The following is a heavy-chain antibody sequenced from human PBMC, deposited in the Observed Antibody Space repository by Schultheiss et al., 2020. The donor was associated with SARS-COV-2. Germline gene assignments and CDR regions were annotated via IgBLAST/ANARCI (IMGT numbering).Heavy chain of an antibody. CDR1: GGSISSYY. V-gene: IGHV4-59*01. CDR2: ISDSGST. Sequence: SETLSLTCTVSGGSISSYYWSWIRQPPGKGLEWIGYISDSGSTNYNPSLKSRVTISVDTSKNQFSLKLSSVTAADTAVYYCARNRPPHYWGQGTLVTVSS. CDR3: ARNRPPHY. J-gene: IGHJ4*02.